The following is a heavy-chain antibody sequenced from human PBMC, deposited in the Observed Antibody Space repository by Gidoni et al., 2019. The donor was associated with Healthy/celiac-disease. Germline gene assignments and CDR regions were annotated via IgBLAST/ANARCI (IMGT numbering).Heavy chain of an antibody. J-gene: IGHJ6*02. D-gene: IGHD2-2*01. CDR1: GFTVSSNY. V-gene: IGHV3-53*01. Sequence: EVQLVESGGGLIQPGGSLRLSCAASGFTVSSNYMSWVRQAPGKGLEWVSVIYSGCSTYYADSGKGRFTISRDNSKNTLYLQMNSLRAEDTAVYYCAREVVVPAAPTYYYYYGMDVWGQGTTVTVSS. CDR2: IYSGCST. CDR3: AREVVVPAAPTYYYYYGMDV.